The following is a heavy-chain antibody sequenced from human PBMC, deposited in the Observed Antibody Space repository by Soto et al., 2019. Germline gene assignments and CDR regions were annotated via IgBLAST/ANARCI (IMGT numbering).Heavy chain of an antibody. D-gene: IGHD4-17*01. V-gene: IGHV1-2*04. CDR1: GYTFTGYY. CDR2: INPNSGGT. CDR3: ARDRKGRGGGGGGEYYYYYYMDV. Sequence: ASVKVSCKASGYTFTGYYMHWVRQAPGQGLEWMGWINPNSGGTNYAQKFQGWVTMTRETSISTAYMELSRRRSDDTAVYYWARDRKGRGGGGGGEYYYYYYMDVWGKGTTVTVSS. J-gene: IGHJ6*03.